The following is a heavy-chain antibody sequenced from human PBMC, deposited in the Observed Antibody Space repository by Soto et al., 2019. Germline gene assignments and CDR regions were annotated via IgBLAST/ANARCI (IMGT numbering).Heavy chain of an antibody. CDR1: GGSFSGYY. Sequence: LSLTCAVYGGSFSGYYWSWIRQPPGKGLEWIGEINHNGSTNYNPSLKSRVTISVDTSKNQFSLKLSSVTAADTAVYYCARGIYCSSTSCYPLDYWGQGTLVTAPQ. D-gene: IGHD2-2*01. V-gene: IGHV4-34*01. CDR2: INHNGST. J-gene: IGHJ4*02. CDR3: ARGIYCSSTSCYPLDY.